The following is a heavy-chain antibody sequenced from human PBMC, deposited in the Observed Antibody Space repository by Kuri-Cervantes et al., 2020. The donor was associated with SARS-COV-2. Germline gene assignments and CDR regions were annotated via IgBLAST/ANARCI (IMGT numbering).Heavy chain of an antibody. Sequence: SQTLSLTCAIYGGSLSGSYWSWIRQSPGKRLEWIGEVNHNGGADYNPSLRSRVTISVDPSKNQFSLKLSSVTAADTAVYYCARVNTAMAQLDLLDYWGQGTLVTVSS. CDR2: VNHNGGA. D-gene: IGHD5-18*01. CDR1: GGSLSGSY. J-gene: IGHJ4*02. CDR3: ARVNTAMAQLDLLDY. V-gene: IGHV4-34*01.